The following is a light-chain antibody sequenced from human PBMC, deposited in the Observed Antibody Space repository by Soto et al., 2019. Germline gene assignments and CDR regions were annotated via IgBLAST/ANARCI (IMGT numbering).Light chain of an antibody. CDR3: QSYDISLHNYV. V-gene: IGLV1-40*01. Sequence: QSALTQPPSVSGAPGQRVSISCTGSTSNIGAPYDVHWYQHLPGAAPKLLIYGDNNRPSGVPDRSSGSKSGTSASLAITSLQAEDEADYYCQSYDISLHNYVFGTGTKVTVL. CDR2: GDN. J-gene: IGLJ1*01. CDR1: TSNIGAPYD.